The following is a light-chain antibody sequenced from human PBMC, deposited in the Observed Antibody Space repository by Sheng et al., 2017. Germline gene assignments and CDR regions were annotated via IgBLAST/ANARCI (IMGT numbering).Light chain of an antibody. CDR3: QQSYSTPPT. V-gene: IGKV1-39*01. J-gene: IGKJ1*01. Sequence: DIQMTQSPSSLSASIGDRVTITCRASQSISNYLNWYRQKPGKAPNLLIYGASSLQSGVPSRFSGSGSGTDFTLTISSLQPEDFATYYCQQSYSTPPTFGQGTKVEIK. CDR1: QSISNY. CDR2: GAS.